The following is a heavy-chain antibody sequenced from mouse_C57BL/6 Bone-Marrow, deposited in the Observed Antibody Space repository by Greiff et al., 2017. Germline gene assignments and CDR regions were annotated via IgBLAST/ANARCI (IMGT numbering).Heavy chain of an antibody. V-gene: IGHV1-55*01. J-gene: IGHJ2*01. CDR1: GYTFTSYW. CDR2: IYPGSGST. D-gene: IGHD1-1*01. Sequence: QVQLQQPGAELVKPGASVKMSCKASGYTFTSYWITWVKQRPGQGLEWIGDIYPGSGSTNYNEKFKSKATLTVDTSSSTAYMQLSSLTSEDAAVYYCARGGGYYYGSSDYWGQGTTLTVSS. CDR3: ARGGGYYYGSSDY.